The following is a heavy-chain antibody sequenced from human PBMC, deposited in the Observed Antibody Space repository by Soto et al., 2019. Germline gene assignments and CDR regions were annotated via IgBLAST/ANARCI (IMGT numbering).Heavy chain of an antibody. V-gene: IGHV3-30*03. CDR2: ISYDGSNK. D-gene: IGHD5-18*01. CDR1: GFTFSSYG. CDR3: ARKEASYGLDFDY. Sequence: SLRLSCAASGFTFSSYGMHWVRQAPGKGLEWVAVISYDGSNKYYADSVKGRFTISRDNSKNTLYLQMNSLRAEDTAVYYCARKEASYGLDFDYWGQGTLVTVSS. J-gene: IGHJ4*02.